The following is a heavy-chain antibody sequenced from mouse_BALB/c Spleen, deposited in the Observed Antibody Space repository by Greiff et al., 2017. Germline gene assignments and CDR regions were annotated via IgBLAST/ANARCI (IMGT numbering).Heavy chain of an antibody. Sequence: VQLQQSGPELVKPGASVKISCKASGFSFTSYYMHWVKQTHGKSLEWIGYIDPFNGGTSYNQKFKGKATLTVDKSSSTAYMHHSSLTSEDSAVYYCARRLRGELLFDYWGQGTTLTVSA. CDR2: IDPFNGGT. D-gene: IGHD2-4*01. CDR3: ARRLRGELLFDY. V-gene: IGHV1S135*01. CDR1: GFSFTSYY. J-gene: IGHJ2*01.